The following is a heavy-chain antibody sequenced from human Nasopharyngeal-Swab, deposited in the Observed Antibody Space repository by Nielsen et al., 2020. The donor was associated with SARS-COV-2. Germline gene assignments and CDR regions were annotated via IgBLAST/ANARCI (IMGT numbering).Heavy chain of an antibody. CDR2: ISSSGSTI. CDR1: GFIFRTYA. V-gene: IGHV3-48*03. J-gene: IGHJ4*02. CDR3: ARIHDFDY. Sequence: GESLKISCAASGFIFRTYAIHWVRQAPGKGLEWVSYISSSGSTIYYADSVKGRFTISRDNAKNSLYLQMNSLRAEDTAVYYCARIHDFDYWGQGTLVTVSS.